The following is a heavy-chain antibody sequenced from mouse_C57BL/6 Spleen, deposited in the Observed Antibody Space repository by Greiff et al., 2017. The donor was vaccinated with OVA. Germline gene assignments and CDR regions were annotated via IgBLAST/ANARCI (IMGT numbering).Heavy chain of an antibody. J-gene: IGHJ4*01. CDR1: GYSITSGYY. CDR2: ISYDGSN. D-gene: IGHD1-1*01. Sequence: EVQVVESGPGLVKPSQSLSLTCSVTGYSITSGYYWNWIRQFPGNKLEWMGYISYDGSNNYNPSLKNRISITRDTSKNQFFLKLNSVTTEDTATYYCARDDHYGSSMDYWGQGTSVTVSS. V-gene: IGHV3-6*01. CDR3: ARDDHYGSSMDY.